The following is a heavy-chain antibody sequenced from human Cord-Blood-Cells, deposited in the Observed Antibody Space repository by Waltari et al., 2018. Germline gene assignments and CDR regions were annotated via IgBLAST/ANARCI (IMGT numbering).Heavy chain of an antibody. V-gene: IGHV1-3*01. CDR3: ARVDPQGVIINAFDI. CDR1: GYTFTSYA. Sequence: QVQLVQSGAEVKKPGASVKVSYKASGYTFTSYAMHWVRQAPGQRLEWMGWINAGNGNTKYSQKFQGRVTITRDTSASTAYMELSSLRSEDTAVYYCARVDPQGVIINAFDIWGQGTMVTVSS. CDR2: INAGNGNT. D-gene: IGHD3-10*01. J-gene: IGHJ3*02.